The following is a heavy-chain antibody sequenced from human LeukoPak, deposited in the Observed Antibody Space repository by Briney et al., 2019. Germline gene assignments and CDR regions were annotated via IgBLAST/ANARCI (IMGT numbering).Heavy chain of an antibody. CDR3: ARGPWGSSWYAFDY. Sequence: SETLSLTCTVSGGSISSYYWSWIRQPPGKGLEWIGYIYYSGGTNYNPSLKSRVTISVDTSKNQFSLKLSSVTAADTAVYYCARGPWGSSWYAFDYWGQGTLVTVSS. CDR2: IYYSGGT. D-gene: IGHD6-13*01. CDR1: GGSISSYY. J-gene: IGHJ4*02. V-gene: IGHV4-59*01.